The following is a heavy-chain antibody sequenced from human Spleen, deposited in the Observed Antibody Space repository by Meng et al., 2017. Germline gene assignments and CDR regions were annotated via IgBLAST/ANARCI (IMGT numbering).Heavy chain of an antibody. J-gene: IGHJ5*02. D-gene: IGHD5-24*01. V-gene: IGHV1-69*10. CDR1: GGTFTNYT. CDR3: ATAFDGYTPATS. CDR2: IIPIRGLA. Sequence: QVQLVQSGAEVKKPGSSVKVSCRASGGTFTNYTFVWVRQAPGHGLEWMGGIIPIRGLANHAQKFQGRVTVTADKSTSRAFLGLNSLTSDDTAVYYCATAFDGYTPATSWGQGTLVTVSS.